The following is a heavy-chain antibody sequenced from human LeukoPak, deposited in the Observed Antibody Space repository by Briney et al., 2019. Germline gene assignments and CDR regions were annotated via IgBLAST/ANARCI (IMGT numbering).Heavy chain of an antibody. Sequence: GGSLRLSCAASGFTFSTYAMSWVRQTPGKGLEWVSDIRGSGGSTNYADSVKGRFTISRDSSKNTLYLQMDSLRVEDTAEYYCAKGRSSWFSGSFDSWGQGTLVTVSS. CDR3: AKGRSSWFSGSFDS. J-gene: IGHJ4*02. CDR1: GFTFSTYA. CDR2: IRGSGGST. D-gene: IGHD6-19*01. V-gene: IGHV3-23*01.